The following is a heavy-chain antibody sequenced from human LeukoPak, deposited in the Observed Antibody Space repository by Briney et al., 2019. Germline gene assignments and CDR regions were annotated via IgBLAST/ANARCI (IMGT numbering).Heavy chain of an antibody. Sequence: GGSLRLSCAASGSTVSSSYMSWVRQAPGKGLEWVSVIYSGGSTYYADSVKGRFTISSDNSKNTLYLQMNSLRAEDTAVYYCARDSGTGLDYWGQGTLVTVSS. CDR3: ARDSGTGLDY. CDR2: IYSGGST. V-gene: IGHV3-66*01. CDR1: GSTVSSSY. J-gene: IGHJ4*02.